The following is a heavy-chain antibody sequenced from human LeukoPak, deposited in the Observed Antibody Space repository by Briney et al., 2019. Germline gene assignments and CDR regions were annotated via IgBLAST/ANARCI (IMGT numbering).Heavy chain of an antibody. V-gene: IGHV3-7*01. CDR1: RLTFTYW. D-gene: IGHD3-3*01. J-gene: IGHJ4*02. CDR2: IKQDGSEK. CDR3: ASSFYHDFLSCQF. Sequence: GGSLRLSCAASRLTFTYWMSWVRQAPGKGLEWVANIKQDGSEKYYVDSVKGRFTISRDNAKRSLYLQMNSLRAEDTALYYCASSFYHDFLSCQFWGQGTLVTGSS.